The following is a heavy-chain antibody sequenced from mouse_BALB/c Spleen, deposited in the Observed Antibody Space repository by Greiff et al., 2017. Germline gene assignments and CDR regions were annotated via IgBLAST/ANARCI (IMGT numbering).Heavy chain of an antibody. CDR2: IYPYNGGT. CDR3: ARRDGNYWYFDV. Sequence: VQLKESGPELVKPGASVKISCKASGYTFTDYNMHWVKQSHGKSLEWIGYIYPYNGGTGYNQKFKSKATLTVDNSSSTAYMELRSLTSEDSAVYYCARRDGNYWYFDVWGAGTTVTVSS. J-gene: IGHJ1*01. D-gene: IGHD2-1*01. CDR1: GYTFTDYN. V-gene: IGHV1S29*02.